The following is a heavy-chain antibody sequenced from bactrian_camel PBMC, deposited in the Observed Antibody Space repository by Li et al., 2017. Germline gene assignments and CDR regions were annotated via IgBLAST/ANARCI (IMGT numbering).Heavy chain of an antibody. J-gene: IGHJ4*01. CDR3: ATGRWYSSN. Sequence: HVQLVESGGGSVQAGGSLRLSCVVSGYSYSNYCMRWFRQAPGKEREGVAFIDSDGRTTYADSVKGRFTISRDNAENTVYLQLNSLKSEDTALYYCATGRWYSSNWGQGTQVTVS. V-gene: IGHV3S53*01. CDR1: GYSYSNYC. D-gene: IGHD2*01. CDR2: IDSDGRT.